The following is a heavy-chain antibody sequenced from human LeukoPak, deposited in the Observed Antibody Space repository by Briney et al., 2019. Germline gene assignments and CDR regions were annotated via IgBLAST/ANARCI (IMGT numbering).Heavy chain of an antibody. V-gene: IGHV3-30*02. CDR2: IRYDGSNK. CDR1: GFTFSSYG. D-gene: IGHD2-21*01. CDR3: AKLGILWWGAARYFDY. J-gene: IGHJ4*02. Sequence: GGSLRLSCATSGFTFSSYGTHWVRQAPGKGLEWVAFIRYDGSNKYYADSVKGRFTISRDNSKNTLYLQMNSLRAEDTAVYYCAKLGILWWGAARYFDYWGQGTLVTVSS.